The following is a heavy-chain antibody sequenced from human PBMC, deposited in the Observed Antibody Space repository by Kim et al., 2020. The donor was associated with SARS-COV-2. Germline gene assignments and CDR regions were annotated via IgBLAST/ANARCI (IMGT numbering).Heavy chain of an antibody. V-gene: IGHV3-72*01. CDR3: ARGHLWFGGWGMDV. Sequence: GGSLRLSCAASGFSFSDHDMDWVRQAPGKGLEWVASTRNKANSNTSEYIASVRGSFTISRDDTKNSLYLQMNSLKTEGTAVYYFARGHLWFGGWGMDVWGQGTTVTVAS. J-gene: IGHJ6*02. CDR1: GFSFSDHD. D-gene: IGHD3-10*01. CDR2: TRNKANSNTS.